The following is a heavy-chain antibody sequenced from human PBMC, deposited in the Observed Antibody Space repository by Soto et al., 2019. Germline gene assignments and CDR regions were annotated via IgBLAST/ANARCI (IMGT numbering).Heavy chain of an antibody. J-gene: IGHJ6*02. Sequence: GGSLRLSCAASGFTFSSYSMNWVRQAPGKGLEWVSSISSSSSYIYYADSVKGRFTISRDNAKNSLYLQMNSLRAEDTAVYYCARGAVTETYYYYGMDVWGQGTTVTVSS. CDR1: GFTFSSYS. D-gene: IGHD4-17*01. V-gene: IGHV3-21*01. CDR3: ARGAVTETYYYYGMDV. CDR2: ISSSSSYI.